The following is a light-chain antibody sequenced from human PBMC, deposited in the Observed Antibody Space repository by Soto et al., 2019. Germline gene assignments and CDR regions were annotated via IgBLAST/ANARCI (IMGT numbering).Light chain of an antibody. CDR2: DVG. CDR1: SSDVGGYNY. J-gene: IGLJ1*01. CDR3: SSYTSSSSYV. V-gene: IGLV2-14*01. Sequence: QSVLTQPASVSGSPGQSITISCTGTSSDVGGYNYVSWYQQHPGKAPKLMIYDVGNRPSGVSNRFSGSKSGNTASLTISGLQAEDEDDYYCSSYTSSSSYVFGSGTKLTVL.